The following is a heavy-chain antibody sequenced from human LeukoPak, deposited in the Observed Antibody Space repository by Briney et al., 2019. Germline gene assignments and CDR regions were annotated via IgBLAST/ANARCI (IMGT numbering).Heavy chain of an antibody. V-gene: IGHV3-64D*06. CDR3: VKGGYQTKTNYFDP. CDR2: ISTNGGSI. CDR1: GFTFSSYA. Sequence: QAGGSLRLSCAASGFTFSSYAMHWVRQAPGKGLESVSGISTNGGSIYYADSVKGRFIISRDNSKNTLFLQMSSLRDEDTAVYYCVKGGYQTKTNYFDPWGQGTLVTVSS. J-gene: IGHJ5*02. D-gene: IGHD1-7*01.